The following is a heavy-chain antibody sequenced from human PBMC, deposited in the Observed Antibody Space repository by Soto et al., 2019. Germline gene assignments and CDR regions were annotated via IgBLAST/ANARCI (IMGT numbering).Heavy chain of an antibody. V-gene: IGHV4-61*01. J-gene: IGHJ4*02. CDR2: IYYRGNT. D-gene: IGHD3-9*01. CDR3: ARHPGYYDILTGYTTYYFDY. Sequence: SETLSLTCTVSGGSVSSGSYYWSWIRQPPGKGLECIGYIYYRGNTDYNPSLKSRVTISLDTPKNQFSLKLSSVTAADTAVYYCARHPGYYDILTGYTTYYFDYWGQGILVTV. CDR1: GGSVSSGSYY.